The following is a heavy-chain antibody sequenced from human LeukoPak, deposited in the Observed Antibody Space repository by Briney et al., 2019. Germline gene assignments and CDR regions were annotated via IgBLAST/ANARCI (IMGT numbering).Heavy chain of an antibody. CDR1: GYXFTTYW. CDR2: IYPGDSDT. CDR3: ARQLWGATGDAFDI. D-gene: IGHD7-27*01. V-gene: IGHV5-51*01. Sequence: GESLKISCNASGYXFTTYWIGWVRQMPGKGLEWMAIIYPGDSDTRYSPSFQGQVTISADKSISTAYLQWSSLKASDTAMYYCARQLWGATGDAFDIWGQGTMVTVSS. J-gene: IGHJ3*02.